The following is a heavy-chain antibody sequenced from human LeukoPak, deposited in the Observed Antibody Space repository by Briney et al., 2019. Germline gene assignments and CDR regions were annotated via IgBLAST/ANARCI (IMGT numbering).Heavy chain of an antibody. CDR2: ISYDGSNK. V-gene: IGHV3-30*01. J-gene: IGHJ4*02. Sequence: GGSLRLSCAASGFTFSSYAMHWVRQAPGKGLEWVAVISYDGSNKYYADSVKGRFTISRDNSKNTLYLQMNSLRAEDTAVYYCARTERTVVTPDYWGQGTPVTVPS. CDR1: GFTFSSYA. CDR3: ARTERTVVTPDY. D-gene: IGHD4-23*01.